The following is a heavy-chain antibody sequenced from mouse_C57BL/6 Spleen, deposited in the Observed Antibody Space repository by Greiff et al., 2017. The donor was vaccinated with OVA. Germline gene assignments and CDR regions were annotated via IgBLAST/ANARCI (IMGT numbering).Heavy chain of an antibody. J-gene: IGHJ4*01. CDR3: ARSGGKGGSYAMDD. V-gene: IGHV1-69*01. CDR1: GYTFTSYW. Sequence: QVQLQQPGAELVMPGASVTLSCKASGYTFTSYWMHWVKQRPGQGLEWIGAIDPSDSYTNYNQKFKGKSTLTVDKSSSTAYMQLSSLTSEDSAVYYCARSGGKGGSYAMDDWGQGTSVTVAS. D-gene: IGHD1-3*01. CDR2: IDPSDSYT.